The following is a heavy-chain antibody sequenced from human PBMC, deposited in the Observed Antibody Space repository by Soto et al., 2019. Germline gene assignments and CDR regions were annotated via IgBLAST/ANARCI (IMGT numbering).Heavy chain of an antibody. D-gene: IGHD6-19*01. CDR3: ARGALAGPYYFDY. J-gene: IGHJ4*02. V-gene: IGHV4-4*02. CDR1: GGSISSSHW. Sequence: QVHLQESGPGLVKPSGTLSLTCAVSGGSISSSHWWRWVRQPPGKGLEWIGEMYHRGSTNYNPSLKSRVTISIDNSENQFSMKLSSVTAADTAVYYCARGALAGPYYFDYWGQGILVTVSS. CDR2: MYHRGST.